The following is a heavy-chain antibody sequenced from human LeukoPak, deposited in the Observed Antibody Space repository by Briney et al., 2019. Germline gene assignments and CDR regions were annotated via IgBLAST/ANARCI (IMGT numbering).Heavy chain of an antibody. V-gene: IGHV3-30-3*01. Sequence: PGGSLRLSCAASGFTFSSYAMHWVRQAPGKGLEWVAVISYDGSNKYYADSVKGRFTISRDNSKNTLYLQMNSLRAEDTAVYYCARDPGSGNWFDPWGQGTLVTVSS. D-gene: IGHD3-10*01. J-gene: IGHJ5*02. CDR1: GFTFSSYA. CDR2: ISYDGSNK. CDR3: ARDPGSGNWFDP.